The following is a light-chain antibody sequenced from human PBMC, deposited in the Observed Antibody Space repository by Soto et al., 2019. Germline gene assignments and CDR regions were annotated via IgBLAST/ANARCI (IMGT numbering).Light chain of an antibody. CDR3: SSYTSDSSYV. V-gene: IGLV2-14*01. CDR1: SSDVGLYDY. CDR2: AVS. J-gene: IGLJ1*01. Sequence: LTQPASVSGSPGQSITISCTGISSDVGLYDYVSWYQQHPGKAPQLMIYAVSNRPSGVSNRFSASKSGNTASLFISGLQAEDEADYYCSSYTSDSSYVFGSGTKVTVL.